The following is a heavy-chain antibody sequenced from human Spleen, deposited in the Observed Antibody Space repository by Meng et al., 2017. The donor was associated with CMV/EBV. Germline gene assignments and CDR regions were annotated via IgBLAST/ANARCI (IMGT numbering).Heavy chain of an antibody. J-gene: IGHJ5*02. CDR1: AAISSSNDF. CDR2: IYYTGAT. V-gene: IGHV4-31*02. CDR3: ATSIPDSDFWSGYYGA. Sequence: AAISSSNDFWTWIREHPGKGLEWIGYIYYTGATLYNPSLRSRVTISLDTSKNQFSLKLSSVTAADTAVYYCATSIPDSDFWSGYYGAWGQGNLVTVSS. D-gene: IGHD3-3*01.